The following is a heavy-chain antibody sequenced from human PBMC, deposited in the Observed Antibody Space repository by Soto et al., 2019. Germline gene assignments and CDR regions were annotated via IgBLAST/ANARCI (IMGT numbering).Heavy chain of an antibody. D-gene: IGHD2-8*01. V-gene: IGHV4-39*01. CDR3: ARHGVNGNHDC. J-gene: IGHJ4*02. CDR2: IYYTGST. Sequence: QLQLQESGPGLVKPSETLSLTCTVSGGSISINNYYWGWIRQPPGKGPEWIGSIYYTGSTYYISSLKSRLIISLDTSTNQYSMRLSSVTAADTAVYYCARHGVNGNHDCWGQGTLIAVSS. CDR1: GGSISINNYY.